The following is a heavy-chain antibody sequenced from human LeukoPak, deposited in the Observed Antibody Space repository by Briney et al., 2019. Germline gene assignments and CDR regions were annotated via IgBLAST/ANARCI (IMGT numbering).Heavy chain of an antibody. CDR1: GFTFSSYA. Sequence: GGSLRLSCAASGFTFSSYAMHWVRQAPGKGLEWVAVISYDGSNKYYADSVKGRFTISRDNSKNTLYLQMNSLRAEDTAVYYCARDGASSGWYGEGIRDWFDPWGQGTLVTVSS. CDR3: ARDGASSGWYGEGIRDWFDP. J-gene: IGHJ5*02. D-gene: IGHD6-19*01. CDR2: ISYDGSNK. V-gene: IGHV3-30*04.